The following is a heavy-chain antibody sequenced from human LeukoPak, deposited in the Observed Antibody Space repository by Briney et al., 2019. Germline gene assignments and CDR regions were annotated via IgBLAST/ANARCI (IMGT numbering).Heavy chain of an antibody. CDR3: ARSLAGSSGCDY. D-gene: IGHD6-19*01. J-gene: IGHJ4*02. CDR1: GYTFTGYY. Sequence: ASVKVSCKASGYTFTGYYMHWVRQAPGQGLEWTGWINPNSGGTNYAQKFQGRVTMTRDTSISTAYMELSRLRSDDTAVYYCARSLAGSSGCDYWGQGTLVTVSS. CDR2: INPNSGGT. V-gene: IGHV1-2*02.